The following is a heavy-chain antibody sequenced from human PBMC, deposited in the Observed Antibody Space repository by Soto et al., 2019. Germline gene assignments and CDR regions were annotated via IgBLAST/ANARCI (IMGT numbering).Heavy chain of an antibody. J-gene: IGHJ4*02. Sequence: ASVKVSCKASGYTFTGYYMHWVRQAPGQGLEWMGWINPNSGGTNYAQKFQGRVTMTRDTSISTAYMELSRLRSDDAAVYYCVRGYDFWSGYPYYFDYWGQGTLVTVSS. CDR2: INPNSGGT. CDR3: VRGYDFWSGYPYYFDY. V-gene: IGHV1-2*02. CDR1: GYTFTGYY. D-gene: IGHD3-3*01.